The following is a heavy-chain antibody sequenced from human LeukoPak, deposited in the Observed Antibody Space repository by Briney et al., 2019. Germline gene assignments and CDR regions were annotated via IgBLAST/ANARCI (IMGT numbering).Heavy chain of an antibody. CDR3: VKDLTGTWSFDY. J-gene: IGHJ4*02. Sequence: GGSLRLSCSTSGFTFSNHFMHWVRQAPGKGLENVSSIGPNGASTLYADSVKGRFTISRDNSKNALYLQLTSLRLEDTALYYCVKDLTGTWSFDYWGQGTLVTVSS. CDR1: GFTFSNHF. CDR2: IGPNGAST. V-gene: IGHV3-64D*06. D-gene: IGHD3-9*01.